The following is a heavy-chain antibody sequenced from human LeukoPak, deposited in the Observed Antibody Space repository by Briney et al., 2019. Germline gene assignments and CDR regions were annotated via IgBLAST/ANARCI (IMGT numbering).Heavy chain of an antibody. CDR2: IRYDGNNK. Sequence: GGSLRLSCGASGFTFSNYGMLWVRQAPGKGLEWVAFIRYDGNNKLYADSMKGRFTISRDNSKNTLYLQMNSLRAEDTAIYYCAKEYTGTFSPFPSYFDNWGQGTLVTVSS. D-gene: IGHD1-26*01. J-gene: IGHJ4*02. V-gene: IGHV3-30*02. CDR1: GFTFSNYG. CDR3: AKEYTGTFSPFPSYFDN.